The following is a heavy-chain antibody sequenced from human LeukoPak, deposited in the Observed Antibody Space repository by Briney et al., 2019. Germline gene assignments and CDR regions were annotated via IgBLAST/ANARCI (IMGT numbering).Heavy chain of an antibody. J-gene: IGHJ4*02. CDR2: INHSGST. D-gene: IGHD5-24*01. Sequence: PSETLSLTCAVYGGSFSGYYWSWIRQPPGKGLEWIGEINHSGSTNYNPSLKSRVTISVGTSKNQFSLKLSSVTAADTAVYYCARGRTRRDGYNPRPYGYWGQGTLVTVSS. CDR3: ARGRTRRDGYNPRPYGY. CDR1: GGSFSGYY. V-gene: IGHV4-34*01.